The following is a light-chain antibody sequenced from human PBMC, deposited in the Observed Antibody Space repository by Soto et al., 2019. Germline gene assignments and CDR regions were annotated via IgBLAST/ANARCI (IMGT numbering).Light chain of an antibody. CDR2: SNN. J-gene: IGLJ2*01. Sequence: QSVLTQPPSASGIPGQRVTVSCSGSTSNIGSNSVYWYQQLPGTAPKSLTYSNNQRPSGVPDRFSASTFGTSASLAISGLQSEDEGDYYCAAWDGSLNGFVFGRGTKLTVL. CDR3: AAWDGSLNGFV. V-gene: IGLV1-44*01. CDR1: TSNIGSNS.